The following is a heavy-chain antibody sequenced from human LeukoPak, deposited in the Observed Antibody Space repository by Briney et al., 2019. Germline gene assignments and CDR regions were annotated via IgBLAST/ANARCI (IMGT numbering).Heavy chain of an antibody. J-gene: IGHJ6*02. CDR3: ARLAMVRYYYYGMDV. D-gene: IGHD3-10*01. Sequence: SETLSLTCTVSGGSISSYYWSWIRQPPGKGLEWIGYIYYSGSTNYNPSLKSRVTISVDTSKNQFSLKLSSVTAADTAVYYCARLAMVRYYYYGMDVWGQGTTVTVSS. CDR2: IYYSGST. V-gene: IGHV4-59*08. CDR1: GGSISSYY.